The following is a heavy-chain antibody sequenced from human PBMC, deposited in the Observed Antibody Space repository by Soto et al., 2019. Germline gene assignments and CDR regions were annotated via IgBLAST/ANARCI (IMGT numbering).Heavy chain of an antibody. CDR3: ARGRTTVTTSHYYYYYMDV. D-gene: IGHD4-17*01. J-gene: IGHJ6*03. V-gene: IGHV1-3*01. CDR2: INAGNGNT. CDR1: GYTFTSYA. Sequence: ASVKVSCKASGYTFTSYAMHWVRQAPGQRLEWMGWINAGNGNTKYSQKFQGRVTITRDTSASTAYMELSSLRSEDTAVYYCARGRTTVTTSHYYYYYMDVWGKGTTVTVSS.